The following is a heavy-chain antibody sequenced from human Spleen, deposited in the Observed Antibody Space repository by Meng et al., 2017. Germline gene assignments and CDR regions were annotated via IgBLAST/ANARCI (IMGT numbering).Heavy chain of an antibody. D-gene: IGHD3-10*01. CDR2: IDYTEYS. CDR1: GGSISSSSFY. CDR3: LRGSGGSV. V-gene: IGHV4-39*07. Sequence: QLQVQESGPGLVKPSETLSLTCTVSGGSISSSSFYWVWIRQPPGMGLEWIGSIDYTEYSHFNASLKSRVTMSIDTSRKQISLMLSSVTAADTAVYHCLRGSGGSVWGQGTLVTVSS. J-gene: IGHJ1*01.